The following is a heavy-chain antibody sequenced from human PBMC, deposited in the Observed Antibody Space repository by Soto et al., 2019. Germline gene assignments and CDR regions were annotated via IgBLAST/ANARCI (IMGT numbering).Heavy chain of an antibody. D-gene: IGHD2-2*03. CDR1: GFTFSSYG. Sequence: DVQLVESGGGLVQPGGSLRLSCAASGFTFSSYGMSWVRQAPGKGLEWVANIKRDGSAQYYVDSVKGRCTISRDNDNDSQYLQMHMLRAEATDVYDCARAADGWVGGQGTTVTVSS. J-gene: IGHJ6*02. CDR2: IKRDGSAQ. CDR3: ARAADGWV. V-gene: IGHV3-7*01.